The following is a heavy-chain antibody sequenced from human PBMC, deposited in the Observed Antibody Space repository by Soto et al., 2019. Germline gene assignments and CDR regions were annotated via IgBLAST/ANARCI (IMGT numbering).Heavy chain of an antibody. Sequence: GGSLRLSCAASGFTLISYGMTWVRQAPGKGLEWVSIISGSSGTINYADSVKGRFTISRDNSKNTVYLQMNSLRAEDTAVYYCAKNYDFWSGYYYMDVWGKGTTVTVSS. D-gene: IGHD3-3*01. V-gene: IGHV3-23*01. CDR1: GFTLISYG. CDR2: ISGSSGTI. J-gene: IGHJ6*03. CDR3: AKNYDFWSGYYYMDV.